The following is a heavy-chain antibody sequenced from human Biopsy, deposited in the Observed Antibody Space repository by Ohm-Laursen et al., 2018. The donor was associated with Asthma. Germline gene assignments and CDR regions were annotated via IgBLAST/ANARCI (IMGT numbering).Heavy chain of an antibody. Sequence: SLRLSCAASGFTFSGYTMNWVRQAPGKGLEWVSSITSSSSYIFYADSVKGRFTISRDNPRNSLYLQMNSLRAEDTAVYYCTRTTTVTTTYAMDVWGRGTTVTVSS. CDR1: GFTFSGYT. V-gene: IGHV3-21*04. J-gene: IGHJ6*02. CDR3: TRTTTVTTTYAMDV. D-gene: IGHD4-17*01. CDR2: ITSSSSYI.